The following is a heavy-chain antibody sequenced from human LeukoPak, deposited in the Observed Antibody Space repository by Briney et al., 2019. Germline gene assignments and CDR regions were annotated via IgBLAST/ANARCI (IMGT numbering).Heavy chain of an antibody. J-gene: IGHJ4*02. CDR2: IYYSGST. CDR1: GGSISSYY. CDR3: ARGDDIAARLFDY. V-gene: IGHV4-59*01. D-gene: IGHD6-6*01. Sequence: PSETLSLTCTVSGGSISSYYWSWIRQPPGKGLEWIGYIYYSGSTNYNPSLKSRVTISVDTSKNQFSLKLSSVTAADTAVYYCARGDDIAARLFDYWGQGTLVTVS.